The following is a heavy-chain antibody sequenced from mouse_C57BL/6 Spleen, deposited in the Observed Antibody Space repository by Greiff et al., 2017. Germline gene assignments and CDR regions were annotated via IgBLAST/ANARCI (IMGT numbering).Heavy chain of an antibody. CDR1: GFTFSDYY. CDR3: AREGDGYDAMDY. J-gene: IGHJ4*01. V-gene: IGHV5-16*01. CDR2: INYDGSST. D-gene: IGHD2-3*01. Sequence: EVQLVESEGGLVQPGSSMKLSCTASGFTFSDYYMAWVRQVPEKGLEWVANINYDGSSTYYLDSLKSRFIISRDNAKNILYLQMSSLKSEDTATXYCAREGDGYDAMDYWGQGTSVTVSS.